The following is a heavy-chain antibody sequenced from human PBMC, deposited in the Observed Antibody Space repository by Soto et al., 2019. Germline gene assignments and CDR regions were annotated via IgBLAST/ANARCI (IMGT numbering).Heavy chain of an antibody. V-gene: IGHV1-69*06. J-gene: IGHJ6*02. D-gene: IGHD6-6*01. CDR1: GGTFSSYA. Sequence: QVQLVQSGAEVKKPGSSVKVSCTASGGTFSSYAISWVRQAPGQGLEWMGGIIPIFGTANYAQKFQGSVTITADKSTSTAYMVLSRLRSADTAVYYCASDGEYSGSSGPDYYCGMYVCGQGATVTVSS. CDR3: ASDGEYSGSSGPDYYCGMYV. CDR2: IIPIFGTA.